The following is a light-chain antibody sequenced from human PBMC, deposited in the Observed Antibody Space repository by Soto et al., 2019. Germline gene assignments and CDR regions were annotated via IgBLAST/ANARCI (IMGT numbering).Light chain of an antibody. Sequence: EIVMTQSPATLSVSPGERATLSCRASQSVSSNLAWYQQKPGQAPRLLIYGASTRATGIPARFSGSGSGTEITLTISSLQSDDFAVYSCQQYNNWPPLTFGGGTKVEIK. V-gene: IGKV3-15*01. CDR3: QQYNNWPPLT. CDR2: GAS. CDR1: QSVSSN. J-gene: IGKJ4*01.